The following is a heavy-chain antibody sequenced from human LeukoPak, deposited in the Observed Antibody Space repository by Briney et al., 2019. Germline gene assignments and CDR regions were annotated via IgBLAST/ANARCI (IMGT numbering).Heavy chain of an antibody. J-gene: IGHJ4*02. Sequence: GESLTLSCSASGFTLSSYWMDYVRQAPGKVLVWVSRLNEDGSRTDYAASVKGRFTISRGNAKNTVSLHMNSLRAEDTAMYYCVRSFSGSREFWGQGVRVSVSS. CDR1: GFTLSSYW. CDR2: LNEDGSRT. CDR3: VRSFSGSREF. D-gene: IGHD3-10*01. V-gene: IGHV3-74*01.